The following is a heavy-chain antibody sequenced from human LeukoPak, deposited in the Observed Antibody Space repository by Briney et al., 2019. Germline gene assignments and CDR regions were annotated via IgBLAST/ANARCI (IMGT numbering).Heavy chain of an antibody. V-gene: IGHV3-23*01. J-gene: IGHJ4*02. CDR3: AIMHPYYDGSGYWVQ. CDR1: GFTFSSYA. Sequence: GGSLRPSCAASGFTFSSYAMSWVRQAPGKGLEWVSGISTSGGSTGYADSVRGRLTISRDNPGNTLYMEMNSLRGEDTAVYYCAIMHPYYDGSGYWVQWGQGTLVTVSS. CDR2: ISTSGGST. D-gene: IGHD3-22*01.